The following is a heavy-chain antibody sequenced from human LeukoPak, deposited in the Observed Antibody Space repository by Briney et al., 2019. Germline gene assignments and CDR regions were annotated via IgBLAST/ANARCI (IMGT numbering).Heavy chain of an antibody. CDR2: VSGYRGNT. Sequence: ASVKVSCKASGYTFNSYGINWVRQAPGEGLEWMGWVSGYRGNTHYAQKFQGRVSVATDASTSTAYMEMKNLTFDDTAVYYCARAIYGLTGFDYWGQGTLITVSS. CDR1: GYTFNSYG. V-gene: IGHV1-18*04. J-gene: IGHJ4*02. CDR3: ARAIYGLTGFDY. D-gene: IGHD3-9*01.